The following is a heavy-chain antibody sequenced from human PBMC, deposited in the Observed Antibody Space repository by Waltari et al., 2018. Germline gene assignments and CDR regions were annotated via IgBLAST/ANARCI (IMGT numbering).Heavy chain of an antibody. CDR2: ISSSGTTI. CDR1: GFPFRDYY. CDR3: ARVRYSYFDY. V-gene: IGHV3-11*01. J-gene: IGHJ4*02. Sequence: QVQLVESGGGLVTPGGSLTLSWAASGFPFRDYYMSWIRQVPGKGLEWVSNISSSGTTIYYADSVKGRFTISRDNAKSSLYLQINSLRAEDTAVYYCARVRYSYFDYWGRGTLVTVSP. D-gene: IGHD5-18*01.